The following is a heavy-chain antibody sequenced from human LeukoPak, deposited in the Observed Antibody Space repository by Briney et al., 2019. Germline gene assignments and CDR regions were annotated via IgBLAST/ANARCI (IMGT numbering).Heavy chain of an antibody. Sequence: PGGSLRLSCAASGFTFSSYEMNWVRQAPGKGLEWVSYISSSGSTIYYADSVKGRFTISRDNAKNSLYLQMNSLRAEDTAVFYCARQIVVVPAAYMDVWGKGTTVTISS. CDR3: ARQIVVVPAAYMDV. D-gene: IGHD2-2*01. V-gene: IGHV3-48*03. CDR1: GFTFSSYE. CDR2: ISSSGSTI. J-gene: IGHJ6*04.